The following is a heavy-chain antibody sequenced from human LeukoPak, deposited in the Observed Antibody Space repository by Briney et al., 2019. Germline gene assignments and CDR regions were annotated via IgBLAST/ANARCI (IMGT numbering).Heavy chain of an antibody. CDR2: IWYDGSEK. CDR1: GFTFSSYA. CDR3: ARGWAVAGNPNWFDP. V-gene: IGHV3-33*01. J-gene: IGHJ5*02. D-gene: IGHD6-19*01. Sequence: GRSLRLSCAASGFTFSSYAMHWVRQAPGRGLEWVAVIWYDGSEKYYEDSVKGRFTISRDNSKNTLYLQMNSLRAEDTAVYYCARGWAVAGNPNWFDPWGQGTLVTVSS.